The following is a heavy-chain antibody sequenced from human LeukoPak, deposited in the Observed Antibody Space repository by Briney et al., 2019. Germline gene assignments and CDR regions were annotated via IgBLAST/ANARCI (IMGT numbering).Heavy chain of an antibody. Sequence: ASVKVSCKASGYTFTGYYMHWVRQAPGQGLEWMGWINPNSGGTNYAQKSQGWVTMTRDTSISTAYMELSRLRSDDTAVYYCARATYKVTFDYWGQGTLVTVSS. D-gene: IGHD2-21*02. CDR3: ARATYKVTFDY. CDR1: GYTFTGYY. CDR2: INPNSGGT. V-gene: IGHV1-2*04. J-gene: IGHJ4*02.